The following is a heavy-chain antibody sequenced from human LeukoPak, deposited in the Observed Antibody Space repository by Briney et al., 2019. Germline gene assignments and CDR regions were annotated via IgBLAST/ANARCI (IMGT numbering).Heavy chain of an antibody. CDR3: ARVGQWLVPDY. V-gene: IGHV1-46*01. CDR1: GYTFTSYY. J-gene: IGHJ4*02. Sequence: GASVKVSCKASGYTFTSYYMHWVRQAPGQGLEWMGIINPSGGSTSYAQKSQGRVTMTRDTSTSTVYMELSSLRSEDTAVYYCARVGQWLVPDYWGQGTLVTVSS. CDR2: INPSGGST. D-gene: IGHD6-19*01.